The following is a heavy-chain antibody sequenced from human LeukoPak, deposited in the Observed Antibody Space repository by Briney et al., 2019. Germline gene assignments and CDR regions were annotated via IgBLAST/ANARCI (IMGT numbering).Heavy chain of an antibody. Sequence: QSGGSLRLSGAASAFTFSSYWMHWVRQGPGKGLVWVARINSDGTTTTYADSVKGRFTISRDNARNTLYLQMKSLTADDTAVYYCARGYYSGSRIDYWGQGTLVTVSS. CDR2: INSDGTTT. CDR3: ARGYYSGSRIDY. D-gene: IGHD6-13*01. CDR1: AFTFSSYW. V-gene: IGHV3-74*01. J-gene: IGHJ4*02.